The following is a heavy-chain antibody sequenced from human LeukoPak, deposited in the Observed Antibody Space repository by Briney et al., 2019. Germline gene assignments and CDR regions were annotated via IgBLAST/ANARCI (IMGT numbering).Heavy chain of an antibody. J-gene: IGHJ6*02. Sequence: SETLSLTCAVYGGSFSGYYWSWIRQPPGKGLEWIGEINHSGSTNYSPSLKSRVTISVDTSKNQFSLKLSSVTAADTAVYYCARGPLGFYGMDVWGQGTTVTVSS. CDR1: GGSFSGYY. V-gene: IGHV4-34*01. D-gene: IGHD7-27*01. CDR3: ARGPLGFYGMDV. CDR2: INHSGST.